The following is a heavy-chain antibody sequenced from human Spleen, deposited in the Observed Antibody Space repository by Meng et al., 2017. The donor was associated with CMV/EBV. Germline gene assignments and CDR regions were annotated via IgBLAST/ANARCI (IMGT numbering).Heavy chain of an antibody. J-gene: IGHJ5*02. CDR1: GFTFSTYW. Sequence: GESLKISCAASGFTFSTYWMSWVHQAPGKGLEWVANIKQDGSEKYYVDSVKGRFTISRDNAKNSLYLQMNSLRAEDTAVYYCARGKGWFDPWGQGTLVTVSS. V-gene: IGHV3-7*01. CDR2: IKQDGSEK. CDR3: ARGKGWFDP.